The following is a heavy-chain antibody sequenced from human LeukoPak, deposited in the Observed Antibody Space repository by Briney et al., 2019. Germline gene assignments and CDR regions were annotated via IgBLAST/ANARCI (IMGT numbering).Heavy chain of an antibody. CDR3: ARVSSGRLDFDY. CDR2: IYTSGST. CDR1: GGSISSGSYY. D-gene: IGHD6-19*01. Sequence: SETLSLTCTVSGGSISSGSYYWSWIRQPAGKGLEWIGRIYTSGSTNYNPSLKSRVTISVDTSKNQFSLKLSSVTAADTAVYYCARVSSGRLDFDYWGQGTLVTVSS. J-gene: IGHJ4*02. V-gene: IGHV4-61*02.